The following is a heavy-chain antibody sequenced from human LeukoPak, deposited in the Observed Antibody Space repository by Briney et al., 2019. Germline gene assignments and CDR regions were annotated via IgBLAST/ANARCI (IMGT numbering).Heavy chain of an antibody. CDR1: GGSISSYY. V-gene: IGHV4-59*01. CDR3: ARSITMGDDYYYYGMDV. J-gene: IGHJ6*02. D-gene: IGHD3-10*01. Sequence: SETLSLTYTVSGGSISSYYWSWIRQPPGQGLEWVGYIYYSGSSNYNPSLMSRVTISVDTSKNQFSLKLSSVTAADTAVYYCARSITMGDDYYYYGMDVWGQGTTVTVSS. CDR2: IYYSGSS.